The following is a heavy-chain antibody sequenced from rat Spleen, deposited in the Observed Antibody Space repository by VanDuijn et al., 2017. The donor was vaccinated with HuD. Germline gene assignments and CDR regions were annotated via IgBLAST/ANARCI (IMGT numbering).Heavy chain of an antibody. CDR2: ISPGGGDT. CDR1: GFTYRNFY. D-gene: IGHD1-11*01. CDR3: AIHGGLRNWFDS. J-gene: IGHJ3*01. V-gene: IGHV5-25*01. Sequence: EVQLVESGGGLVQPGRSMKLSCAASGFTYRNFYMAWVRQAPTRGLEWVASISPGGGDTYYRVSVKGRFTVSRDDANNTHYLQMDSLRSEDTATYYCAIHGGLRNWFDSWGQGTLVTVSS.